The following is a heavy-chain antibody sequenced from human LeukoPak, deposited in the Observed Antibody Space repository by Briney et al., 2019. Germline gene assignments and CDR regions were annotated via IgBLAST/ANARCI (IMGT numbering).Heavy chain of an antibody. CDR1: GFTVSNKY. D-gene: IGHD4-17*01. V-gene: IGHV3-23*01. CDR2: ISGSGGST. CDR3: AKEIYGDSTGGRFHH. J-gene: IGHJ1*01. Sequence: GGSLRLSCAASGFTVSNKYMTWVRQAPGKGLEWVSVISGSGGSTYYADSVKGRLTISRDNSKNTLYLQMNSLRAEDTAVYYCAKEIYGDSTGGRFHHWGQGTLVTVSS.